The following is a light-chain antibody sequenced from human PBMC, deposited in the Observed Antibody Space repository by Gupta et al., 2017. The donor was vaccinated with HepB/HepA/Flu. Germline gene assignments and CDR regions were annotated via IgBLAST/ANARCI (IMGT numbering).Light chain of an antibody. CDR2: GNS. CDR1: SSNIGAGYD. CDR3: QSYDSSLSGPVV. Sequence: QSVLTQPHPVSGAPGRRATLSCTGRSSNIGAGYDVHWYQQLPGTAPKLLIYGNSNRPSGVPDRFSGSKSGTSASLAITGLQAEDEADYYCQSYDSSLSGPVVFGGGTKLTVL. V-gene: IGLV1-40*01. J-gene: IGLJ2*01.